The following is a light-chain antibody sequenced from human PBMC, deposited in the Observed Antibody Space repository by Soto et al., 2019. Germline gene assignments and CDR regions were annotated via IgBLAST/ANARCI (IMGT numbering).Light chain of an antibody. CDR3: QQLNSYPIT. V-gene: IGKV1-9*01. CDR2: AAS. CDR1: QGISSY. Sequence: IQLTQSPSSLSATVGDRVTITCRASQGISSYLAWYQKKPGNPPKLLIYAASTLQSGVPSRFSGSASGTDFTLTISSLQPEDFATYYCQQLNSYPITFGQGTRLEI. J-gene: IGKJ5*01.